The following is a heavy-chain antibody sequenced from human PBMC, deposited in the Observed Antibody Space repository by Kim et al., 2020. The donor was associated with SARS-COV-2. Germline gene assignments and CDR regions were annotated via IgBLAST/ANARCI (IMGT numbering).Heavy chain of an antibody. CDR3: ARQDSSDYGLPSYYYYGMDV. CDR2: IIPIFGTA. J-gene: IGHJ6*02. D-gene: IGHD3-22*01. Sequence: SVKVSCKASGGTFSSYTISWVRQAPGQGLEWMGGIIPIFGTANYAQKFQGRVTITADESTSTAYMELSSLRSEDTAVYYCARQDSSDYGLPSYYYYGMDVWGQGTTVTVSS. V-gene: IGHV1-69*13. CDR1: GGTFSSYT.